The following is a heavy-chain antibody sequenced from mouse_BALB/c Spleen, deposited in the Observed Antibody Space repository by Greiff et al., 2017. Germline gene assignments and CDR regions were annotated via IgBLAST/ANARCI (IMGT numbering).Heavy chain of an antibody. CDR1: GYTFTSYW. Sequence: QVQLQQSGAELVKPGASVKQSCKASGYTFTSYWMHWVQQRPGQGLEWIGEINPSNGRTNYNEKFKSKTTLTVDKSSSTAYMQLSSLTSEDSAVYYCAREGVYLDYWGQGTTLTVSS. J-gene: IGHJ2*01. V-gene: IGHV1S81*02. CDR2: INPSNGRT. CDR3: AREGVYLDY.